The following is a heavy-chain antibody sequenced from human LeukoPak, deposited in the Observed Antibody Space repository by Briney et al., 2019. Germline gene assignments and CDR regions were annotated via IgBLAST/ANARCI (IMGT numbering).Heavy chain of an antibody. Sequence: ASVKVSCKASGGTFSSYAISWVRQAPGQGLEWMGGIIPIFGTANYAQKFQGRVTITTDESTSTAYMELSSLRSEDTAVYYCAIGNSGYSYGYGIRYYFDSWGQGTLVTVSS. D-gene: IGHD5-18*01. J-gene: IGHJ4*02. V-gene: IGHV1-69*05. CDR3: AIGNSGYSYGYGIRYYFDS. CDR1: GGTFSSYA. CDR2: IIPIFGTA.